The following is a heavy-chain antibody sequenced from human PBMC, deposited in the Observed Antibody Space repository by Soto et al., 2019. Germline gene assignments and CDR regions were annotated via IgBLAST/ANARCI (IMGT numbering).Heavy chain of an antibody. Sequence: SETLSLTCTVSGGSISSGGYYWSWIRQHPGKGLEWIGYIYYSGSTYYNPSLKSRVTISVDTPKNQFSLKLSSVTAADTAVYYCASDYGSGSYRFDFWGQGTLVTVSS. CDR2: IYYSGST. J-gene: IGHJ4*02. CDR1: GGSISSGGYY. CDR3: ASDYGSGSYRFDF. V-gene: IGHV4-31*03. D-gene: IGHD3-10*01.